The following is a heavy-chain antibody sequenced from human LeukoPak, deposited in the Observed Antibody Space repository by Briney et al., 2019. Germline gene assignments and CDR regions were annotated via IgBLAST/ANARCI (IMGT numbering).Heavy chain of an antibody. CDR1: GDSITSGSYY. Sequence: SETLSLTCTVSGDSITSGSYYWSWIRRPAGKGLEWIGRIFISGGTNYNPSLRSRVTMSLDTSKNQFSLRLRSVTAADTAVYYCARVTGYMIEDYFDYWGQGTLVTVSS. V-gene: IGHV4-61*02. CDR3: ARVTGYMIEDYFDY. D-gene: IGHD3-22*01. J-gene: IGHJ4*02. CDR2: IFISGGT.